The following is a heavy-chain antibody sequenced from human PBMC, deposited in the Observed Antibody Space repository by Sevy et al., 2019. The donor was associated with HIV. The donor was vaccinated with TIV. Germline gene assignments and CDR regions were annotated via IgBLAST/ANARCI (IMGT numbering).Heavy chain of an antibody. CDR1: GYTFTNYH. J-gene: IGHJ1*01. V-gene: IGHV1-18*01. CDR2: ITPNNGNT. CDR3: ARAPSGCQGPGQYFHH. D-gene: IGHD1-26*01. Sequence: ASVKVSCKASGYTFTNYHITWVRQAPGQGLEWMGWITPNNGNTNYARRLQGRVTMTTDTSTATAYMELRNLRSDDTAVYFCARAPSGCQGPGQYFHHWGQGTLVTVSS.